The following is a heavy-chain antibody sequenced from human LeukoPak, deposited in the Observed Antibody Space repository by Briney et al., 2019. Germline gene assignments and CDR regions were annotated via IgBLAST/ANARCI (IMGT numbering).Heavy chain of an antibody. J-gene: IGHJ4*02. CDR3: ARPGGVDY. CDR2: IYPADSDT. Sequence: GGSRQISCKGSGYSFTSYLINWVRQLPVKGLEWMGIIYPADSDTRYSPSFQGQVTISADKSISTAYLQWSSLKASDTAMYYCARPGGVDYWGQGTLVTVSS. V-gene: IGHV5-51*01. CDR1: GYSFTSYL. D-gene: IGHD3-16*01.